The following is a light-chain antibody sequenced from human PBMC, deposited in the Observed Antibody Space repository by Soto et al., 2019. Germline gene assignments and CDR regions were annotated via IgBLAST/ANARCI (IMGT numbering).Light chain of an antibody. V-gene: IGKV3-20*01. CDR1: HSESISSNY. CDR3: QHYGRSWT. Sequence: EIVMPQSPGILSLSPGESSTLSGRARHSESISSNYVAWYQQKPGQSPRLLIYGASNRATAIPDRFIGTGSGTDFTLTITKLEPEDFAVYYCQHYGRSWTFGQGTKVDIK. J-gene: IGKJ1*01. CDR2: GAS.